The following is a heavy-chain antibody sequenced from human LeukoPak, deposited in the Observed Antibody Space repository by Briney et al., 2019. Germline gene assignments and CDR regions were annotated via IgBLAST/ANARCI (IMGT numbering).Heavy chain of an antibody. CDR3: ARGSDRWAAAGSFDY. CDR2: IYYSGST. Sequence: SETLSLTCTVSGSSIHNYYRSWIRQSPGKGLEWMGYIYYSGSTNYNPSLRSRVTISVDTSKNQFPLKLSSVTAADTAVYYCARGSDRWAAAGSFDYWGQGTLVTVSS. D-gene: IGHD6-13*01. J-gene: IGHJ4*02. CDR1: GSSIHNYY. V-gene: IGHV4-59*01.